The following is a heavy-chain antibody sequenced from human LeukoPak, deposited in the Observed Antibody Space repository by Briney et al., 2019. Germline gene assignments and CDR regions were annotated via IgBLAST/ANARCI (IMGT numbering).Heavy chain of an antibody. D-gene: IGHD3-22*01. CDR2: IYHSGST. CDR3: VRHIDSSGGLGGHFDY. J-gene: IGHJ4*02. V-gene: IGHV4-4*02. CDR1: GGSISSNDW. Sequence: SGTLSLTCAVSGGSISSNDWWTWVRQPPGKGLEWIGEIYHSGSTNYNPSLKSRITISVDTSKNQFSLKLNSVTAADTTVYYCVRHIDSSGGLGGHFDYWGQGTLVTVSS.